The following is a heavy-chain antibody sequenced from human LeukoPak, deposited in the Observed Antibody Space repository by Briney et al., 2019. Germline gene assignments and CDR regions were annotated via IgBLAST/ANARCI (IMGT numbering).Heavy chain of an antibody. Sequence: SEALSLTCTVSGDSISSNYWSWIRQSAGKGLEWIGRIHISGSTNYSPSLKGRVTMSVDMSKNQLSLKVRSVTAADTAVYYCARDVSLSFDIWGQGTMVNV. D-gene: IGHD3-16*01. CDR3: ARDVSLSFDI. V-gene: IGHV4-4*07. J-gene: IGHJ3*02. CDR2: IHISGST. CDR1: GDSISSNY.